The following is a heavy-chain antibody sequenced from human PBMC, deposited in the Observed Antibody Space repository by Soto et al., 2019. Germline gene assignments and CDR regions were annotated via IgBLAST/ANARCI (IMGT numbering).Heavy chain of an antibody. CDR1: GGSISSGGYY. CDR3: AREMDTAMDTAYYYGMDV. Sequence: QVQLQESGPGLVKPSQTLSLTCTVSGGSISSGGYYWSWIRQHPGKGLEWIGYIYYSGSTYYNPSVKSRVTISVDPSKNQFSLKLSSVTAADTAVYYCAREMDTAMDTAYYYGMDVWGQGTTVTVSS. D-gene: IGHD5-18*01. CDR2: IYYSGST. J-gene: IGHJ6*02. V-gene: IGHV4-31*03.